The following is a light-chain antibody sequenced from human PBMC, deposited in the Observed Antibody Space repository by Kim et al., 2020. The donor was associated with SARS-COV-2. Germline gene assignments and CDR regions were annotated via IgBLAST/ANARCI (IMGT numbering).Light chain of an antibody. V-gene: IGLV3-1*01. CDR2: RDT. Sequence: SYELTQPPSVSVSPGQTARISCSGDALGETFVSWYQQKPGQSPVVVIYRDTKRPSGIPERFSGSNSGNTATLTISGTQAVDEADYYCQAWDSSAAVFGGG. CDR3: QAWDSSAAV. CDR1: ALGETF. J-gene: IGLJ3*02.